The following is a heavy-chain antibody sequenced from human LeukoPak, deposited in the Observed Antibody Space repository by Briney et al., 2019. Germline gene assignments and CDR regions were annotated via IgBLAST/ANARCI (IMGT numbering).Heavy chain of an antibody. Sequence: TSETLSLTCTVSGVSISSYYWSWIRQPPGKGLEWIGYIYFSGTTNYNPSIKSRVNISMDMSKKQFSLKLSSVTAADTALYFCASGYTSDWYYFDYWGQGTLVTVSS. J-gene: IGHJ4*02. CDR2: IYFSGTT. V-gene: IGHV4-59*01. D-gene: IGHD5-12*01. CDR1: GVSISSYY. CDR3: ASGYTSDWYYFDY.